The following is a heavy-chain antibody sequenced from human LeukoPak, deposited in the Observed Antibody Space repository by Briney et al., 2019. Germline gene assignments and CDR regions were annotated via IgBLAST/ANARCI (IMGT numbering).Heavy chain of an antibody. CDR2: MSPNSGDT. D-gene: IGHD1-1*01. CDR1: GYTFTNLD. V-gene: IGHV1-8*01. CDR3: ASNPPNTGDFYY. Sequence: ASVKVSCKTSGYTFTNLDINWLRQAPGQGLEWMGWMSPNSGDTGYAQKFQGRVSMTRDTSISTAYMELSSLRSEDTAVYYCASNPPNTGDFYYWGLGSLVTVSS. J-gene: IGHJ4*02.